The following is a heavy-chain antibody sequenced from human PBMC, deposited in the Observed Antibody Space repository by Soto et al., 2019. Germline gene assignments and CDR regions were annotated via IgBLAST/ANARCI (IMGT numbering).Heavy chain of an antibody. CDR2: IIPIFGTA. CDR3: ARVSGYYDSSGYYPMDY. J-gene: IGHJ4*02. V-gene: IGHV1-69*13. CDR1: GGTFSSYA. D-gene: IGHD3-22*01. Sequence: GASVKVSCKASGGTFSSYAISWVRQAPGQGLEWMGGIIPIFGTANYAQKFQGRVTITADESTSTAYMELSSLRSEDTAVYYCARVSGYYDSSGYYPMDYWGQGTLVTVSS.